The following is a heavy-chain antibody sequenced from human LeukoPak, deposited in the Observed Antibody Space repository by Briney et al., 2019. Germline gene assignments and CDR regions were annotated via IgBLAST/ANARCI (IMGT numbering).Heavy chain of an antibody. Sequence: GGSLRLSCAVSGFTLSNYWVHWVRQVPGKGLVWVSRINGDGSVTSYADSVKGRFTISRDNAKNTLFLQMNSLRAEDTAVYYCVRGPSMTLSRGMMSHGLDVWGQGTTVTVSS. CDR1: GFTLSNYW. D-gene: IGHD6-6*01. CDR2: INGDGSVT. CDR3: VRGPSMTLSRGMMSHGLDV. V-gene: IGHV3-74*01. J-gene: IGHJ6*02.